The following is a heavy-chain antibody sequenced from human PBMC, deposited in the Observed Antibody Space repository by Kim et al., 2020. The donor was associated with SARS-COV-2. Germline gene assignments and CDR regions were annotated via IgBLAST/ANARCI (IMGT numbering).Heavy chain of an antibody. Sequence: ASVKVSCKASGYTFTSYYMHWVRQAPGQGLEWMGIINPSGGSTSYAQKFQGRVTMTRDTSTSTVYMELSSLRSEDTAVYYCARDFGTGYGDYVFDYWGQGTLVTVSS. V-gene: IGHV1-46*01. CDR2: INPSGGST. CDR3: ARDFGTGYGDYVFDY. D-gene: IGHD4-17*01. J-gene: IGHJ4*02. CDR1: GYTFTSYY.